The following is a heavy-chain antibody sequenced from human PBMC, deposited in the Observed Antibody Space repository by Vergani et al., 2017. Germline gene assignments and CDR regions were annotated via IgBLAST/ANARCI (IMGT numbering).Heavy chain of an antibody. CDR3: ARDVYDFWSGYYALRY. J-gene: IGHJ4*02. CDR1: GYTFTGYY. V-gene: IGHV1-2*06. CDR2: INPNSGGT. Sequence: QVQLVQSGAEVKKPGASVKVSCKASGYTFTGYYMHWVRQAPGQGLEWMGRINPNSGGTNYAQKFQGRVTMTRDTSISTAYMELSRLRSDDTAVYSCARDVYDFWSGYYALRYWGQGTLVTVSS. D-gene: IGHD3-3*01.